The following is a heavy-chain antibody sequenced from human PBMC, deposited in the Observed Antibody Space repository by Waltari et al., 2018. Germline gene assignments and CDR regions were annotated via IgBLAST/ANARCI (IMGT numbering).Heavy chain of an antibody. CDR1: GFTFSSYG. Sequence: QVQLVESGGGVVQPGRSLRLSCTASGFTFSSYGMHWVRQAAGKGLEWVAVIWYDGSNKYYADSVKGRFTISRDNSKNTLYLQMTSLRAEDTAVYYCAKDHRFLEWGPDAFDIWGQGTMVTVSS. J-gene: IGHJ3*02. V-gene: IGHV3-33*06. CDR3: AKDHRFLEWGPDAFDI. CDR2: IWYDGSNK. D-gene: IGHD3-3*01.